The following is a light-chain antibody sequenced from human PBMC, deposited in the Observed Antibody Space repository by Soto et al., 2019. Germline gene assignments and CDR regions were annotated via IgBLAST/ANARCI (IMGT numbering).Light chain of an antibody. CDR2: DNN. CDR1: SSNIGSNY. CDR3: GTWDSTLSAGV. Sequence: QSVLTQPPSASAAPGQKVTISCSGSSSNIGSNYVSWYQQFPGAAPKLLIFDNNQRPSGIPDRFSGSKSGTSVTLDITGLQTGDEADYYCGTWDSTLSAGVFGGGTKLTVL. V-gene: IGLV1-51*01. J-gene: IGLJ3*02.